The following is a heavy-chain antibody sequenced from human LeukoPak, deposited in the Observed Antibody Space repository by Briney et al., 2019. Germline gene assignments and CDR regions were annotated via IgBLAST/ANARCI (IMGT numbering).Heavy chain of an antibody. CDR1: GYTFTSYG. CDR2: ISAYNGNT. V-gene: IGHV1-18*01. J-gene: IGHJ5*02. D-gene: IGHD6-13*01. Sequence: GASVKVSCKASGYTFTSYGISWVRQAPGQGLEWMGWISAYNGNTNYAQKLQGRVTMTTDTSTSTAYMELRSLRSDDTAVYYCARVIAAAGTHNWFDPWGQGTLVTVSS. CDR3: ARVIAAAGTHNWFDP.